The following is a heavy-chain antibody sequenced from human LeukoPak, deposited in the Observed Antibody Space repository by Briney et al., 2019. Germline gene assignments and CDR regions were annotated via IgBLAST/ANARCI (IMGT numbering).Heavy chain of an antibody. J-gene: IGHJ4*02. CDR3: ARRYSGYEYFDY. Sequence: SQTLSLTCTVSGGSISSGGYFWNWIRQHPGKGLEWIGNIYHSGSTSHNPSLMSRVTISVDTSKNQFSLKLSSETAADTTVYYCARRYSGYEYFDYWGQGTLVTVSS. CDR1: GGSISSGGYF. D-gene: IGHD5-12*01. CDR2: IYHSGST. V-gene: IGHV4-31*03.